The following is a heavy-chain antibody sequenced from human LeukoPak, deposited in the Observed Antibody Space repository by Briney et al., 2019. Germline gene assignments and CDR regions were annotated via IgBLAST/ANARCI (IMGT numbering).Heavy chain of an antibody. J-gene: IGHJ4*02. D-gene: IGHD2-15*01. CDR1: GGTFSSYA. Sequence: SVKVSCKASGGTFSSYAISWVRQAHGQGLEWMGRIIPIFGTANYAQKFQGRVTITTDESTSTAYMELSSLRSEDTAVYYCARERLREGGGNYFDYWGQGTLVTVSS. CDR3: ARERLREGGGNYFDY. CDR2: IIPIFGTA. V-gene: IGHV1-69*05.